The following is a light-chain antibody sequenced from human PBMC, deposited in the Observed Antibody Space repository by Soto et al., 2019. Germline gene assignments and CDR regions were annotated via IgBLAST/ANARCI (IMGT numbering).Light chain of an antibody. CDR2: EVS. CDR3: FSYTTSSAPYV. J-gene: IGLJ1*01. CDR1: TSDVGGYNY. Sequence: QSVLTQPASVSGSPGQSITISCTGTTSDVGGYNYVSWYQQHPGKAPKLMIYEVSNRPSGVSNRFSGSKSGNTASLTISGLQAEDEAAYSCFSYTTSSAPYVFGTGTKLTVL. V-gene: IGLV2-14*01.